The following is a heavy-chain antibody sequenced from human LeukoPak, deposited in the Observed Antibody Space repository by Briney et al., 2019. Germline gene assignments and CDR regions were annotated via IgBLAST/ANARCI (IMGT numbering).Heavy chain of an antibody. D-gene: IGHD6-13*01. CDR2: ISEYNYNT. Sequence: ASVRVSCKASGYTLASYGISWVRQAPGQGLEWMGWISEYNYNTKYAQNLQGRVTLTTDTSTSTAYMELRSLTSDDTALYYCARDTARITTPGGPDYWGRGTLVTVSS. CDR1: GYTLASYG. V-gene: IGHV1-18*01. J-gene: IGHJ4*02. CDR3: ARDTARITTPGGPDY.